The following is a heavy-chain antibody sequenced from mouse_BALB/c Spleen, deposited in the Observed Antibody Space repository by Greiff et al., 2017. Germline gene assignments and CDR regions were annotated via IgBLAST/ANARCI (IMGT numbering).Heavy chain of an antibody. CDR2: ISSGGSYT. CDR3: ARAIYDGYRYAMDY. Sequence: EVQLVESGGGLVKPGGSLKLSCAASGFTFSSYAMSWVRQSPEKRLEWVAAISSGGSYTYYPDTVTGRFTISRDNAKNTLYLEMSSLRSEDTAMYYCARAIYDGYRYAMDYWGQGTSVTVSS. CDR1: GFTFSSYA. J-gene: IGHJ4*01. V-gene: IGHV5-9-4*01. D-gene: IGHD2-3*01.